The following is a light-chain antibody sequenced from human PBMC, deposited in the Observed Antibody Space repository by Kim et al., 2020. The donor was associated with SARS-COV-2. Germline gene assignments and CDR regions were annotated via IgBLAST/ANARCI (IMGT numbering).Light chain of an antibody. CDR1: QSLLHSHGYNY. CDR3: MQALQTPLT. J-gene: IGKJ4*01. CDR2: LYS. Sequence: DIVLTQSPLSLPVTSGEPASISCRSSQSLLHSHGYNYVDWYVQKPGQSPQLLIYLYSKRSSRDPDRFSGSGSGKDFTLRISRVEAEDVEVYYCMQALQTPLTFGGGTKVDIK. V-gene: IGKV2-28*01.